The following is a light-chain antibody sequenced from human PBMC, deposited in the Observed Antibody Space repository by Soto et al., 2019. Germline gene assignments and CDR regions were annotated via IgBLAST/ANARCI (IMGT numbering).Light chain of an antibody. CDR3: QQYYSYPLT. J-gene: IGKJ4*01. CDR2: AAS. CDR1: QGISSY. V-gene: IGKV1-8*01. Sequence: AIRMTQSPSSFSASTGDRVTITCRASQGISSYLAWYQQKPGKAPKLLIYAASTLQSGVPSRFSGSGSGTDFTLTISCLQSEDVATYYCQQYYSYPLTFGGRTKVDIK.